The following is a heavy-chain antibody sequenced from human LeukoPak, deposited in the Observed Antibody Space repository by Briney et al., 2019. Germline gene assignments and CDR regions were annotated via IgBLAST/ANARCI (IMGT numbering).Heavy chain of an antibody. CDR3: ARDRRGYYGSGSFDAFDI. J-gene: IGHJ3*02. V-gene: IGHV3-53*01. CDR2: IYSGGST. Sequence: PGGSLRLSCAASGFTVSSNYMSWVRQAPGKGLEWVSVIYSGGSTYYADSVKGGFTISRDNSKNTLYLQMNSLRAEDTAVYYCARDRRGYYGSGSFDAFDIWGQGTMVTVSS. D-gene: IGHD3-10*01. CDR1: GFTVSSNY.